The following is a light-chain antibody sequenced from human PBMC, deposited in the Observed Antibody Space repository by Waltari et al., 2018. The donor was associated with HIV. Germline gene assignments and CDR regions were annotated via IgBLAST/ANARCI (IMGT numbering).Light chain of an antibody. CDR3: LQCDTYPLT. CDR2: VAT. CDR1: QGIGHH. Sequence: DVQMTQSPSSLSASVGDRVTITCRPSQGIGHHLHWFQQRPGEAPKRLICVATNFQSGVPSRFSGSGSGTEFTLTISRLQPEDCATYYCLQCDTYPLTFGGGTTVEIK. V-gene: IGKV1-17*01. J-gene: IGKJ4*01.